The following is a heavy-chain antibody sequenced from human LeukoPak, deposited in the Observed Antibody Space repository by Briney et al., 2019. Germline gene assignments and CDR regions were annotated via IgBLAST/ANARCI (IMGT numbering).Heavy chain of an antibody. CDR2: IRSKAYGGTT. Sequence: GRSLRLSCTASGFTFGDYAMSWVRQAPGKGLEWVGLIRSKAYGGTTEYAASVKGRFTISRDDSKSIAYLQMNSLKTEDTAVYYCTRGELIADAFDIWGQGTMVTVSS. CDR1: GFTFGDYA. J-gene: IGHJ3*02. CDR3: TRGELIADAFDI. D-gene: IGHD1-7*01. V-gene: IGHV3-49*04.